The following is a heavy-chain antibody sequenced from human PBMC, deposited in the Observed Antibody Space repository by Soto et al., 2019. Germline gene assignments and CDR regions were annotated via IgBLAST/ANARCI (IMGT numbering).Heavy chain of an antibody. CDR1: GYVFNHYG. J-gene: IGHJ3*02. CDR2: TSYDGSNK. V-gene: IGHV3-33*01. Sequence: QVQLVESGGGVVQPGRSLRLSCAASGYVFNHYGLHWVRQAPGKGLEWLTLTSYDGSNKQYADSVKGRFTISRDDSKNTVYLQMNSLQTEDAAVYYCITNDDSGINFLGSHWDDAFEIWGQGTMVTV. D-gene: IGHD1-26*01. CDR3: ITNDDSGINFLGSHWDDAFEI.